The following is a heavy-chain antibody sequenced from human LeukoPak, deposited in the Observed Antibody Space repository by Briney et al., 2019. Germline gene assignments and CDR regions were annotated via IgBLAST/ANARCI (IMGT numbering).Heavy chain of an antibody. D-gene: IGHD5-12*01. CDR1: GFTFGDYA. V-gene: IGHV3-49*04. CDR2: IRSKVYVGTT. Sequence: GGTLTLSCTVSGFTFGDYAMSWVREGPGTGLEWAGFIRSKVYVGTTEYAASVKVRFTISSDDSISIFYLQVNSLKPEDTAVYYCTRVPFRNRYSGYDLHYRGQGTLVTVSS. CDR3: TRVPFRNRYSGYDLHY. J-gene: IGHJ4*02.